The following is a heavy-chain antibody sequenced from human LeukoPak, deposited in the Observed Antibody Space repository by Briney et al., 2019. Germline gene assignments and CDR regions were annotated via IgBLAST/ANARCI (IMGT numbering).Heavy chain of an antibody. CDR3: GRVIAGAIDY. D-gene: IGHD6-13*01. J-gene: IGHJ4*02. CDR1: GFTFSGHS. CDR2: ITLDGSER. V-gene: IGHV3-7*01. Sequence: GGSLRLSCAASGFTFSGHSMTWVRQAPGKGLEWVANITLDGSERFYVDFVKGRFTISRDNADNSMYLQMNSLRAEDTAVYYCGRVIAGAIDYWGQGTLVTVSS.